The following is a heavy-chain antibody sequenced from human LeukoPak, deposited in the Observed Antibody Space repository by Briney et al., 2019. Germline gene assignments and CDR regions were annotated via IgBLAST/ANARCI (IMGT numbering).Heavy chain of an antibody. CDR2: IYTSGST. CDR3: ARVADSWGFDY. CDR1: VGSISSGSYY. D-gene: IGHD2-15*01. V-gene: IGHV4-61*02. Sequence: SETLSLTCTVSVGSISSGSYYWSWIRQPAGKGLEWIGRIYTSGSTNYNPSLKSRVTISVDTSKNQFSLKLSSVTAADTAVYYCARVADSWGFDYWGQGTLVTVSS. J-gene: IGHJ4*02.